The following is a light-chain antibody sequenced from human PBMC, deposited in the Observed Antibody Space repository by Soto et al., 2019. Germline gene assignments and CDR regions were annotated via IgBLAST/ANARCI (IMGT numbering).Light chain of an antibody. CDR3: QQRNNWPPIT. J-gene: IGKJ5*01. V-gene: IGKV3-11*01. CDR1: QSFRGL. Sequence: EIVLTQSPVTLSLSPGERATLSCRASQSFRGLLAWYQQKPGQAPRLLIYDASNRATGIPARFSGSGSGTDFTLTISSLEPEDFALYFCQQRNNWPPITFGQGTRLEIK. CDR2: DAS.